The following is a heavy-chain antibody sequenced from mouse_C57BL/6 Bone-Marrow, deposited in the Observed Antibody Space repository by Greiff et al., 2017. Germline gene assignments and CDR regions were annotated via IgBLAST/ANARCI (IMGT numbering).Heavy chain of an antibody. CDR3: ARWGNGNYVFDY. Sequence: VQLQQSGAELARPGASVKLSCKASGYTFTSYGISWVKQRTGQGLEWIGEIYPRSGNTYYNEKFKGKATLTADKSSSTAYMELRSLTSEDSAVYFCARWGNGNYVFDYWGQGTTLTVSS. V-gene: IGHV1-81*01. J-gene: IGHJ2*01. D-gene: IGHD2-1*01. CDR2: IYPRSGNT. CDR1: GYTFTSYG.